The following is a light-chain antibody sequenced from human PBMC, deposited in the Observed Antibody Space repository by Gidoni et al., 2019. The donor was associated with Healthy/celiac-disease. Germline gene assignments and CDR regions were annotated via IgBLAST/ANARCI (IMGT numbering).Light chain of an antibody. CDR1: SSDVGGYTY. V-gene: IGLV2-14*01. CDR3: SSYTSSSVV. CDR2: DVS. Sequence: QSALNQPASVAGSPGQSITISCTGTSSDVGGYTYVSWYQQHPGKPPKLKIYDVSNRPSGVSHPFSGSKSGNTASLTISGLQAEDEADYYCSSYTSSSVVFGGGTKLTVL. J-gene: IGLJ2*01.